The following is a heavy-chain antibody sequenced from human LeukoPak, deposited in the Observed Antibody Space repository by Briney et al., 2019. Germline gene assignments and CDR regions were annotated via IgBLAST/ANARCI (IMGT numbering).Heavy chain of an antibody. CDR2: ISGDGGST. J-gene: IGHJ5*02. CDR3: AKDPYSSGQFDP. CDR1: GFTFDDYA. Sequence: GGSLRLSCAASGFTFDDYAMHWVRQAPGKGLEWVSLISGDGGSTYYADSVKGRFTISRGNSKNSLYLQMNSLRTEDTALYYCAKDPYSSGQFDPWGQGTLVTVSS. D-gene: IGHD6-19*01. V-gene: IGHV3-43*02.